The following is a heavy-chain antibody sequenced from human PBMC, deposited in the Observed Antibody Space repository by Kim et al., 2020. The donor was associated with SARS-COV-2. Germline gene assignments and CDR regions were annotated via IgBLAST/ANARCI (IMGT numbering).Heavy chain of an antibody. CDR3: SRRLSNTSGSGSHYCEL. J-gene: IGHJ1*01. CDR1: GGSFSGFY. V-gene: IGHV4-34*01. CDR2: INHSGRT. D-gene: IGHD3-10*01. Sequence: SETLSLTCAVYGGSFSGFYLSWIRQPPGRGLEWIGEINHSGRTNYNPALKSRVTISVDTSKNQFSLRLTSVTAADTAVYYYSRRLSNTSGSGSHYCELWGQGTLVTVSS.